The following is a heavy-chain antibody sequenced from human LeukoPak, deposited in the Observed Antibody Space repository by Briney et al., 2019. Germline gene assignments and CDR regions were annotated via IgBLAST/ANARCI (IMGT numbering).Heavy chain of an antibody. CDR3: AKDIGGFGELLDY. J-gene: IGHJ4*02. D-gene: IGHD3-10*01. CDR2: ISWNSGSI. Sequence: GGSLRLSCAASGFTFDDYAMHWVRQAPGKGLEWVSGISWNSGSIGYADSVKGRFTISRDNAKNSLYLQMNSLRAEDTALYYCAKDIGGFGELLDYWGQGTLVTVSS. CDR1: GFTFDDYA. V-gene: IGHV3-9*01.